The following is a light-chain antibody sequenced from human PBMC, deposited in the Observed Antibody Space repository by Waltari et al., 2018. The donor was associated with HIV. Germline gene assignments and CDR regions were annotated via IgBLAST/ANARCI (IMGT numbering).Light chain of an antibody. CDR2: QDT. J-gene: IGLJ3*02. V-gene: IGLV3-1*01. Sequence: SYEVTQPPSVSVSPGQTASLTCSGDKLGEKYVCWYQHKPGQSPVLVMYQDTKRPPGIPERFSGSNSGNTAALTISGTQAVDEADYYCQVWDNRVFGGGTKLTVL. CDR1: KLGEKY. CDR3: QVWDNRV.